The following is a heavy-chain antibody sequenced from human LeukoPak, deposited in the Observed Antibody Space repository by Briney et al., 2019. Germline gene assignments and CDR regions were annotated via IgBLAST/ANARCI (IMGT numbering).Heavy chain of an antibody. Sequence: GGSLRLSYAASGFTFRSCAMSWVRQAPGKGLEWVSAISGSGGSTYYADSVKGRFTISRDNSKNTLYLQMNSLRAEDTAVYYCAKDQEGLEWLLWGEVYGMDVWGQGTTVTVSS. D-gene: IGHD3-3*01. J-gene: IGHJ6*02. CDR2: ISGSGGST. CDR3: AKDQEGLEWLLWGEVYGMDV. V-gene: IGHV3-23*01. CDR1: GFTFRSCA.